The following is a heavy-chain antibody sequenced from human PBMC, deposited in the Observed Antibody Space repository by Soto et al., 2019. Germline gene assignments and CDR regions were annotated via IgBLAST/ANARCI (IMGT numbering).Heavy chain of an antibody. Sequence: PSETLSLTCAVYGGSFSGYYWSWIRQPPGKGLEWIGEINHSGSTNYNPSLKSRVTISVDTSKNQFSLKLSSVTAADTAVYYCASSRASRLLLRAGHSFDYWGQGTLVTVSS. CDR1: GGSFSGYY. CDR2: INHSGST. CDR3: ASSRASRLLLRAGHSFDY. D-gene: IGHD3-22*01. J-gene: IGHJ4*02. V-gene: IGHV4-34*01.